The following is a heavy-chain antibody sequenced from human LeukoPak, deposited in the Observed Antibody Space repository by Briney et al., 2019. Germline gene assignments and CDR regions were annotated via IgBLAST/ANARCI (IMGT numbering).Heavy chain of an antibody. J-gene: IGHJ4*02. V-gene: IGHV1-18*01. D-gene: IGHD2-15*01. CDR2: ISAYNGNT. CDR1: GYTFTSYG. Sequence: ASVKVSCKASGYTFTSYGISWVRQAPGQGLEWMGWISAYNGNTNYAQKLQGRVTMTTDTSTSTAYTELRSLRSDDTAVYYCARDARLNNYCSGGSCYFDYWGQGTLVTVSS. CDR3: ARDARLNNYCSGGSCYFDY.